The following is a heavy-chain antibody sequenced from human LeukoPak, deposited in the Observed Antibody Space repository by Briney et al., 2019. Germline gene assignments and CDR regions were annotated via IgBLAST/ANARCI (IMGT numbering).Heavy chain of an antibody. Sequence: HTGGSLRLSCAASGFTFGSSAMSWVRQAPGKGLEWVSSISGSGSGGSTYYADSVKGRFTISRDNSKNTLYLQMNSLIAEDTAVYYCAKSGYNRFDYWGQGTRVTVSS. CDR2: ISGSGSGGST. J-gene: IGHJ4*02. D-gene: IGHD5-24*01. CDR1: GFTFGSSA. CDR3: AKSGYNRFDY. V-gene: IGHV3-23*01.